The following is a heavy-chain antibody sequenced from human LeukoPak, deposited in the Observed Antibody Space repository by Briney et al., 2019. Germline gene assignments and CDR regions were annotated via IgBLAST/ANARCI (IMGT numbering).Heavy chain of an antibody. Sequence: GESLQISCKGSGYSFTSYWIGWVRQMPGNDLEWMGIIFAGDSDTRYSPSFQGQVTISVDESINTAYLQWSSLKASDTAMYFCARLSGGSDRTFDYWGQGTLVIVSS. V-gene: IGHV5-51*01. CDR1: GYSFTSYW. J-gene: IGHJ4*02. CDR2: IFAGDSDT. D-gene: IGHD5-12*01. CDR3: ARLSGGSDRTFDY.